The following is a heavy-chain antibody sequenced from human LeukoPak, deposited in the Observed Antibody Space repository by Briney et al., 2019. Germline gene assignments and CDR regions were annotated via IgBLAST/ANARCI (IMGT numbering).Heavy chain of an antibody. V-gene: IGHV3-53*01. CDR2: IYSGGST. CDR1: GFTVSSNY. J-gene: IGHJ6*03. Sequence: PGGSLRLSCAASGFTVSSNYMSWVRQAPGKGLEWVSVIYSGGSTYYADSVKGRFTISRDNSKNTLYLQMNSLRAEDTAVYYCARVPKYQPRGRRFYYMDVWGKGTTVTVSS. D-gene: IGHD2-2*01. CDR3: ARVPKYQPRGRRFYYMDV.